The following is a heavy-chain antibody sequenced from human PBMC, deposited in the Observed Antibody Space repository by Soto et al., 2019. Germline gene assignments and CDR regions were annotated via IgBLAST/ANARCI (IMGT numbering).Heavy chain of an antibody. J-gene: IGHJ4*02. CDR1: DGSISSGGYY. CDR3: ARNDSGSRNFDY. CDR2: ISDSGST. D-gene: IGHD3-10*01. Sequence: QVQLQESGPGLVKPSQTLSLTCTVSDGSISSGGYYWSWIRQHPGKGLEWIGYISDSGSTYYNPSLKSRVTISVDTSKSRFCLELRAVTAADTAVYYCARNDSGSRNFDYRGQGTLVTVPS. V-gene: IGHV4-31*03.